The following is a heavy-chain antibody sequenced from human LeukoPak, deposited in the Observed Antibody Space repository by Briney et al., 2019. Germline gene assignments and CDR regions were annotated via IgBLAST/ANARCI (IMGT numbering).Heavy chain of an antibody. CDR2: IGGGSNYI. D-gene: IGHD5-24*01. CDR1: EFTFNMYN. V-gene: IGHV3-21*01. J-gene: IGHJ3*02. Sequence: GGSLRLSCAASEFTFNMYNVHWVRQAPGKGLEWVSSIGGGSNYIYYADSVKGRFTISRDNAKNSLYLQMNSLRADDTAVYYCAREMAATYDAFDIWGQGTMVTVSS. CDR3: AREMAATYDAFDI.